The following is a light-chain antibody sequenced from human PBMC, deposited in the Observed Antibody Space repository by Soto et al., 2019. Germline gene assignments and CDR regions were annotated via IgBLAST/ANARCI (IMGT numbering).Light chain of an antibody. CDR3: QTWGTGIQV. CDR2: INSDGSH. J-gene: IGLJ1*01. Sequence: QSVLTQSPSASASLGASVKLTCTLSSGHSSYAVAWHQQQPEKGPRYLMKINSDGSHSTGDGIPDRFSGSSSGAERYLTISSLQSEDEADYYCQTWGTGIQVFGTGTKLTVL. CDR1: SGHSSYA. V-gene: IGLV4-69*01.